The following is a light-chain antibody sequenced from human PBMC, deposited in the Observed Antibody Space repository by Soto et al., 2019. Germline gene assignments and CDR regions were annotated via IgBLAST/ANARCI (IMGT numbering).Light chain of an antibody. Sequence: LTLSPATRSSSPCRGATRSCRASQSVNIYFAWYQQTRGQATRLLIYDASNRATGIAGRFSGSGSGTDFPLTISRLEPEDIAVYYCQQRSNWRVTFGGGTKVDIK. CDR1: QSVNIY. V-gene: IGKV3-11*01. CDR3: QQRSNWRVT. J-gene: IGKJ4*01. CDR2: DAS.